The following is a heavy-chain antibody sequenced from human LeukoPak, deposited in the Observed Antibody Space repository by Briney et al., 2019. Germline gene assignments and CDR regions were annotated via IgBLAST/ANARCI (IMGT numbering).Heavy chain of an antibody. CDR2: IYTSGST. J-gene: IGHJ4*02. CDR3: ARARDILTPSGGWYFDY. V-gene: IGHV4-4*07. Sequence: SETLSLTCTVSGGSNSSYYWSWIRQPAGKGLEWIGRIYTSGSTNYNPSLKSRVTMSVDTSKNQFSLKLSSVTAADTAVYYCARARDILTPSGGWYFDYWGQGTLVTVSS. D-gene: IGHD3-9*01. CDR1: GGSNSSYY.